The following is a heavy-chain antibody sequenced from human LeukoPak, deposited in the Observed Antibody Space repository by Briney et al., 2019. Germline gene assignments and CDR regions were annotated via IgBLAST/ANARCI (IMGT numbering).Heavy chain of an antibody. CDR3: AKDESYYDFWSCYYTGWFDP. CDR2: ISCSGGCT. D-gene: IGHD3-3*01. V-gene: IGHV3-23*01. J-gene: IGHJ5*02. CDR1: INVTSNY. Sequence: GGSLRLSCADSINVTSNYMTWVRPATGKGMEWVSAISCSGGCTYYADSVKCRFTISSVNSKNPLFLQMNSLTAEDTAVYCCAKDESYYDFWSCYYTGWFDPWGQGTLVTVSS.